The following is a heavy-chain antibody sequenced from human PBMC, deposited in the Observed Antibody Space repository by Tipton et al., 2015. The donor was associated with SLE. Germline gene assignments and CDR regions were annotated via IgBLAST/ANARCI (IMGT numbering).Heavy chain of an antibody. CDR3: ARDTLGGLDY. CDR2: NYHSGNT. D-gene: IGHD7-27*01. J-gene: IGHJ4*02. V-gene: IGHV4-4*08. Sequence: LRLSCTVSGGSISNYSWSWIRQPPGKGLEWIGSNYHSGNTYSNPSLKSRVTISVDTSKNQFSLKMSSVTAADTAVYYCARDTLGGLDYWGQGTLVTVSS. CDR1: GGSISNYS.